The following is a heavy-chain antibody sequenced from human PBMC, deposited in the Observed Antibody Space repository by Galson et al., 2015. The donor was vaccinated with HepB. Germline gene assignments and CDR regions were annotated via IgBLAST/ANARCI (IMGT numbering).Heavy chain of an antibody. CDR2: ISAYNGNT. CDR3: ARDHIAVAGRVWRWFDP. CDR1: GYTFTSYG. J-gene: IGHJ5*02. D-gene: IGHD6-19*01. Sequence: SVKVSCKAPGYTFTSYGISWVRQAPGQGLEWMGWISAYNGNTNYAQKLQGRVTMTTDTSTSTAYMELRSLRSDDTAVYYCARDHIAVAGRVWRWFDPWGQGTLVTVSS. V-gene: IGHV1-18*01.